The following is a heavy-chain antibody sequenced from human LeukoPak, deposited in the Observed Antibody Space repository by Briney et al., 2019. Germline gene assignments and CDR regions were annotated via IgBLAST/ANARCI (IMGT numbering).Heavy chain of an antibody. Sequence: NPSETLSLTCTVSGGSISSYYWSWIRQPPGKGLEWIGYIYYSGSTNYNPSLKSRVTISVDTSKNQFSLKLSSVTAADTAVYYCARDQRYYGSGSYDAFGIWGQGTMVTVSS. D-gene: IGHD3-10*01. CDR3: ARDQRYYGSGSYDAFGI. CDR1: GGSISSYY. J-gene: IGHJ3*02. V-gene: IGHV4-59*01. CDR2: IYYSGST.